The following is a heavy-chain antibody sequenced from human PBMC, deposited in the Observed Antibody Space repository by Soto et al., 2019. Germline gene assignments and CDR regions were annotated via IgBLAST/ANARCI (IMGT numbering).Heavy chain of an antibody. D-gene: IGHD2-8*02. CDR1: GGSISSYY. J-gene: IGHJ4*02. Sequence: SETLSLTCTVSGGSISSYYWSWIRQPPGKGLEWIGHIYDSGTANYNPSLKSRVTISVDTSKNQFSLKLTSVTAADTAVYYCARDKITGLFDYWGQGTLVTVSS. CDR2: IYDSGTA. V-gene: IGHV4-59*12. CDR3: ARDKITGLFDY.